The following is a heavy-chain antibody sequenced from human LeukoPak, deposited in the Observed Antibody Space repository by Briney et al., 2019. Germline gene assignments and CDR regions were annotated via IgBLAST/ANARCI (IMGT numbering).Heavy chain of an antibody. CDR2: VFSSGAT. Sequence: SETLSCTSSVSAGSIINYYWNWIRQPAGLGLMWSGLVFSSGATRSNPSLSSLVTMSADTSDNQLSLRLTSVTAADTAVYFCGRDKSGSGGHNNDAFDIWGQGTMVTVSS. CDR3: GRDKSGSGGHNNDAFDI. D-gene: IGHD3-16*01. J-gene: IGHJ3*02. V-gene: IGHV4-4*07. CDR1: AGSIINYY.